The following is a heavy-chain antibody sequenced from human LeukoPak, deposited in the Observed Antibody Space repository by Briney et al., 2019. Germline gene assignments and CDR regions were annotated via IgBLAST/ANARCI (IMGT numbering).Heavy chain of an antibody. V-gene: IGHV3-30-3*01. Sequence: GGSLRLSCAASGFTFSSYAMHWVRQAPGKGLEWVAVISYDGSNKYYADSVKGRFTISRDNSKNTLYLQMNSLRAEDTAVYYCARGGYGSNRYYLDYWGQGTLVTVSS. CDR2: ISYDGSNK. J-gene: IGHJ4*02. D-gene: IGHD3-10*01. CDR3: ARGGYGSNRYYLDY. CDR1: GFTFSSYA.